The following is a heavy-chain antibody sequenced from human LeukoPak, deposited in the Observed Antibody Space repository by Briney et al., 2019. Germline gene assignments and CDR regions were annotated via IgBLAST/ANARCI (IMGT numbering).Heavy chain of an antibody. J-gene: IGHJ4*02. CDR1: GFTFSSYA. CDR2: ISYDGSNK. D-gene: IGHD1-26*01. Sequence: GGSLRLSCAASGFTFSSYAMHWVRQAPGKGLEWVAVISYDGSNKYYADSVKGRFTISRDNSKNTLSLQMNSLRAEDTAVYYCARDSGSSDYFDYWGQGTLVTVST. CDR3: ARDSGSSDYFDY. V-gene: IGHV3-30-3*01.